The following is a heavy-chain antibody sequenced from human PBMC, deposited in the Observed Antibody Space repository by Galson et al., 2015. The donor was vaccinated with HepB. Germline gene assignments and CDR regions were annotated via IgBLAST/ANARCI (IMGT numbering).Heavy chain of an antibody. CDR2: ISGSGGST. J-gene: IGHJ4*02. Sequence: SLRHSCAASGSTFSNYAMTCVHQAPGKGLEWVSGISGSGGSTYYADSLKGRFTISRDNSKNTLYLQMNSLRAEDTAVYYCASNTYYDILTTYYRGSFDYWGQGTLVTVSS. D-gene: IGHD3-9*01. CDR1: GSTFSNYA. V-gene: IGHV3-23*01. CDR3: ASNTYYDILTTYYRGSFDY.